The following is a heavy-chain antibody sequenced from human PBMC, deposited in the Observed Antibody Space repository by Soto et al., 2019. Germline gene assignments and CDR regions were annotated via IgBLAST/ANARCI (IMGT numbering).Heavy chain of an antibody. V-gene: IGHV3-21*01. CDR1: GFTFSSYG. CDR2: ISSSSSYI. J-gene: IGHJ3*02. CDR3: ARDIVVVTARPDAFDI. Sequence: EVQLVESGGGLVKPGGSLRLSCAASGFTFSSYGMNWVRQAPGKGLEWVSSISSSSSYIYYADSVKGRFTISRDNAKNSLYLQMNSLRAEDTAVYYCARDIVVVTARPDAFDIWGQGTMVTVSS. D-gene: IGHD2-21*02.